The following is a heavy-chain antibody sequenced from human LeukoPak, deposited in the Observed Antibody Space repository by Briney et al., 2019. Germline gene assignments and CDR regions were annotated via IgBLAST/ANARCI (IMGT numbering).Heavy chain of an antibody. CDR2: INPDSGGT. D-gene: IGHD2-2*02. Sequence: ASVRVSCKASGYTFTGYYMHWVRQAPGQGLEWMAWINPDSGGTNYAQKFQGRVTMTRDTSISTAYMELNRLRSDDTAVYYCARQSVDIVVVPAAIGYMDVWGKGTTVTVSS. CDR1: GYTFTGYY. J-gene: IGHJ6*03. CDR3: ARQSVDIVVVPAAIGYMDV. V-gene: IGHV1-2*02.